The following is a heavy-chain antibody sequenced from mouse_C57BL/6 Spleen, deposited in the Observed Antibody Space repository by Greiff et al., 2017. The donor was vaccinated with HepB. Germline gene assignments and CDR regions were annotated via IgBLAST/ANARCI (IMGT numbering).Heavy chain of an antibody. CDR3: ARSLLRTGYFDV. J-gene: IGHJ1*03. V-gene: IGHV1-76*01. CDR2: IYPGSGNT. CDR1: GYTFTDYY. D-gene: IGHD1-1*01. Sequence: VQLQESGAELVRPGASVKLSCKASGYTFTDYYINWVKQRPGQGLEWIARIYPGSGNTYYNEKFKGKATLTAEKSSSTAYMQLSSLTSEDSAVYFCARSLLRTGYFDVWGTGTTVTVSS.